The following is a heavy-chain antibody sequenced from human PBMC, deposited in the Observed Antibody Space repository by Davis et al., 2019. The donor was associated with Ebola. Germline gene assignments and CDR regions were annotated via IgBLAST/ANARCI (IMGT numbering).Heavy chain of an antibody. J-gene: IGHJ6*03. CDR3: ARGHCSSTSCYKSYMDV. Sequence: PGGSLRLSCAASGFTFSDHYMDWVRQAPGKGLEWVGRTRNKANSYTTEYAASVKGRFTISRDDSKNSLYLQMNSLKTEDTAVYYCARGHCSSTSCYKSYMDVWGKGTTVTVSS. V-gene: IGHV3-72*01. D-gene: IGHD2-2*02. CDR1: GFTFSDHY. CDR2: TRNKANSYTT.